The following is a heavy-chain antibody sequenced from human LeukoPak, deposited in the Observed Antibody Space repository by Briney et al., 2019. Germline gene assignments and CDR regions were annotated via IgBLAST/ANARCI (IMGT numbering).Heavy chain of an antibody. Sequence: GGSLRLSCAASGFTFSSYAMSWVRQAPGKGLEWVPAISGSGGSTYYADSVKGRFTISRDNSKNTLYLQMNSLRAEDTAVYYCAKTASHYLHGYMDVWGKGTTVTVSS. J-gene: IGHJ6*03. D-gene: IGHD1-26*01. CDR3: AKTASHYLHGYMDV. V-gene: IGHV3-23*01. CDR2: ISGSGGST. CDR1: GFTFSSYA.